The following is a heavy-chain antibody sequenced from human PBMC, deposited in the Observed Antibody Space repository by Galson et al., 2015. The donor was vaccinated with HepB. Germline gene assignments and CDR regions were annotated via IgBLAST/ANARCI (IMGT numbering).Heavy chain of an antibody. CDR3: ARDRATGTLYYYYYYAMDV. CDR1: GFAFSSHR. V-gene: IGHV3-7*01. D-gene: IGHD1-1*01. CDR2: IKQDGSGD. J-gene: IGHJ6*02. Sequence: SLRLSCAASGFAFSSHRMSWVRQSPGKGLEWVANIKQDGSGDSYVDSVKGRFTISRDNAKNSLYLQMNSLRAEDTAVYYCARDRATGTLYYYYYYAMDVWGQGTTVTVSS.